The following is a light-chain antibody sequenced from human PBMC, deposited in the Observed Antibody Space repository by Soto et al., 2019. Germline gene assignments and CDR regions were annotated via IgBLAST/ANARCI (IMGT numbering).Light chain of an antibody. CDR1: NNDIGGYTY. J-gene: IGLJ1*01. Sequence: QSVLTQPPSASGSPGQSVTISCTGSNNDIGGYTYVSWYQQLPGKAPKLIIYEVNKRPSGIPDRFSRPKSGTTASLTVSGLQPEDEAEYFCSSYSRSINYVFRTATKGTVL. CDR2: EVN. V-gene: IGLV2-8*01. CDR3: SSYSRSINYV.